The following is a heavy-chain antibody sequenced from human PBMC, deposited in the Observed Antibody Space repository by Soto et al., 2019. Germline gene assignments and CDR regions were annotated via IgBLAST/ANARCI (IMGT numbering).Heavy chain of an antibody. CDR3: ARDHTVLLWFGELLYRDHDAFDI. J-gene: IGHJ3*02. Sequence: QVQLVQSGAEVKKPGASVKVSCKASGYTFTSYGISWVRQAPGQGLEWMGWISAYNGNTNYAQKLQGRVTMTTDTSTSTAYMELRRLRSDDTAVYYCARDHTVLLWFGELLYRDHDAFDIWGQGTMVTVSS. CDR2: ISAYNGNT. D-gene: IGHD3-10*01. CDR1: GYTFTSYG. V-gene: IGHV1-18*01.